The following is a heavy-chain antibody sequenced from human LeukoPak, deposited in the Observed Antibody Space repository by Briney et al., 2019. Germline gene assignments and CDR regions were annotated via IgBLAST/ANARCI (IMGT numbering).Heavy chain of an antibody. CDR3: ARGQLHGDYSNY. D-gene: IGHD4-17*01. J-gene: IGHJ4*02. CDR1: GGSFSGYY. CDR2: INHSGST. Sequence: SETLSLTCAVYGGSFSGYYWSWIRQPPGKGLEWIGEINHSGSTNCNPSLKSRVTISVDTSKNQFSLKLSSVTAADTAVYYCARGQLHGDYSNYWGQGTLVTVSS. V-gene: IGHV4-34*01.